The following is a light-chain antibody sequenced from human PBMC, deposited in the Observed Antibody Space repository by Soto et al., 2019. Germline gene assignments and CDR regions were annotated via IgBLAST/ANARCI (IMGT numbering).Light chain of an antibody. CDR2: GAS. CDR3: QQYERSPTS. J-gene: IGKJ4*01. V-gene: IGKV3-20*01. Sequence: IVWSQDPGTLSWSPRERDTISCRASQSVCSNYLAGYQSKPGQAPRLRIYGASSRATGIPERFRGSGSGTHLTLTISRLEPEDFAVYYCQQYERSPTSFGGGNKLEIK. CDR1: QSVCSNY.